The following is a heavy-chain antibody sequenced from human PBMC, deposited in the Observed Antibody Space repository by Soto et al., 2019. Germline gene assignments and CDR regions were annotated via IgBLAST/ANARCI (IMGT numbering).Heavy chain of an antibody. CDR2: ISAYNGNT. V-gene: IGHV1-18*01. D-gene: IGHD3-22*01. Sequence: QVQLVQSGAEVKKPGASVKVSCRASGYTFTSYGITWVRQAPGQGLEWMGWISAYNGNTNYAQKLQGRVTMTTDTSTSTAYMELRSLRSDDTAVYYCARARVNYYDSSGYSDYWGQGTLVTVSS. J-gene: IGHJ4*02. CDR1: GYTFTSYG. CDR3: ARARVNYYDSSGYSDY.